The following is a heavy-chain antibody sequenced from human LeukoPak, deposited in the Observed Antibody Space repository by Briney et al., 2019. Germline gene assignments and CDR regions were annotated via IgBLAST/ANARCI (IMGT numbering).Heavy chain of an antibody. CDR1: GGTFSSYA. Sequence: SVKVSCKASGGTFSSYATSWVRQAPGQGLEWMGRIIPIFGTANYAQKFQGRVTITTDESTSTAYMELSSLRSEDTAVYYCASSWTYYYDSSGYYYGYWGQGTLVTVSS. J-gene: IGHJ4*02. CDR3: ASSWTYYYDSSGYYYGY. D-gene: IGHD3-22*01. V-gene: IGHV1-69*05. CDR2: IIPIFGTA.